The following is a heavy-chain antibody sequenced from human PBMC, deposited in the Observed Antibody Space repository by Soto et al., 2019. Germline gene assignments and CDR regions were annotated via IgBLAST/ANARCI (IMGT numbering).Heavy chain of an antibody. CDR2: ISSSGSTI. V-gene: IGHV3-48*03. D-gene: IGHD1-7*01. J-gene: IGHJ3*02. Sequence: GGSLRLSCAASGFTFSSYEMNWVRQAPGKGLEWVSYISSSGSTIYYADSVKGRFTISRDNAKNSLYLQMNSLRAEDTAVYYCAGGGLIDGTGAFDIWGQGTMVTVSS. CDR1: GFTFSSYE. CDR3: AGGGLIDGTGAFDI.